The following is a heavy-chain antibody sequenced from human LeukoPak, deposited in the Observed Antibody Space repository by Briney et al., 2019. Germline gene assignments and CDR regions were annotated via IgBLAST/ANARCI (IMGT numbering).Heavy chain of an antibody. CDR2: ISAYNGNT. J-gene: IGHJ4*02. CDR1: GYTFTGYY. Sequence: ASVKVSCKASGYTFTGYYIHWVRQAPGQGLEWMGWISAYNGNTNYAQKLQGRVTMTTDTSTSTAYMELRSLRSDDTAVYYCARDGRGLYYFDYWGQGTLVTVSS. CDR3: ARDGRGLYYFDY. D-gene: IGHD2-15*01. V-gene: IGHV1-18*04.